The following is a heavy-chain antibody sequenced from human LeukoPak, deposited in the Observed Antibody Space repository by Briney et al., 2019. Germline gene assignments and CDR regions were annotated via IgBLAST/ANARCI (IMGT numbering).Heavy chain of an antibody. J-gene: IGHJ3*02. V-gene: IGHV4-4*07. CDR3: ARVGVGYFDSSGYYRPDAFDI. CDR2: IYTSGST. CDR1: GGSISSYY. Sequence: SSETLSLTCTVSGGSISSYYWSWIRQPAGKGLEWIGRIYTSGSTNYNPSLKSRVTMSVDTSKNQFSLKLSSVTAADTAVYYCARVGVGYFDSSGYYRPDAFDIWGQGTMVTVSS. D-gene: IGHD3-22*01.